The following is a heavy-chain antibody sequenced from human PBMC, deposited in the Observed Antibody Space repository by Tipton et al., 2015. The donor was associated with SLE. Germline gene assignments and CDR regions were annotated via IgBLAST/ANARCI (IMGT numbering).Heavy chain of an antibody. Sequence: SLRLSCAASGFTFDDYGMSWVRQAPGKGLEWVSGISWNGGSTVYADSVKGRFTISRDNAKNSLYLQMNSLRAEDTAVYYCARDLTGLGFDYWGQGTLVTVSS. D-gene: IGHD1-20*01. V-gene: IGHV3-20*04. CDR1: GFTFDDYG. CDR3: ARDLTGLGFDY. J-gene: IGHJ4*02. CDR2: ISWNGGST.